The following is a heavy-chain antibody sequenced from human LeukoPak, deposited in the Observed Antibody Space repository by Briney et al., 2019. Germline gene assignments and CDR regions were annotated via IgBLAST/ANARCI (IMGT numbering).Heavy chain of an antibody. V-gene: IGHV3-21*01. D-gene: IGHD3-22*01. CDR2: ISSSSSYI. CDR3: ARSKYYDSSGYYYFDY. CDR1: GFTFSSFG. Sequence: GGSLGLSCAASGFTFSSFGMNWVRQGPGKGLEWVSSISSSSSYIYYADSVKGRFTISRDNAKNSLYLQMNSLRAEDTAVYYCARSKYYDSSGYYYFDYWGQGTLVTVSS. J-gene: IGHJ4*02.